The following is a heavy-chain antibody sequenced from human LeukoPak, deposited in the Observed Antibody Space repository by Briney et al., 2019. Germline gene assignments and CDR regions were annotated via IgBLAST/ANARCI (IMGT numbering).Heavy chain of an antibody. D-gene: IGHD3-10*01. Sequence: GGSLRLSCAASGFTFSSYWMSWVRQAPGKGLEWVANIKQDGSEKYYVDSVKGRFTISRDNAKNSLYLQMNSLRAEDTAVYYCARVFYGSAYYFDYWGQGTLVTVSS. J-gene: IGHJ4*02. CDR2: IKQDGSEK. CDR1: GFTFSSYW. V-gene: IGHV3-7*01. CDR3: ARVFYGSAYYFDY.